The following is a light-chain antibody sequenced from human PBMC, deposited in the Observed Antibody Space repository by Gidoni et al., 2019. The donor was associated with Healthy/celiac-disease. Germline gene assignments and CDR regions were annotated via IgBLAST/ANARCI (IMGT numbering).Light chain of an antibody. CDR2: ASS. CDR1: QSISSY. CDR3: QQSYSTHDIFT. Sequence: DIQMTQSPSSLSASVGDRVTITFRASQSISSYLHWYQQKPGTDPKLLIYASSSLQSGVPSRFSGSGSGTDFTLTISSLQPEDFATYYCQQSYSTHDIFTFGPGTKVDIK. V-gene: IGKV1-39*01. J-gene: IGKJ3*01.